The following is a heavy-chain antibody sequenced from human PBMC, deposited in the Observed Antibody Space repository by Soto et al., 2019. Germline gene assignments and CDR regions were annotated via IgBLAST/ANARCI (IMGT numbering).Heavy chain of an antibody. D-gene: IGHD5-12*01. CDR3: ARDGGGYNPADAFDI. J-gene: IGHJ3*02. V-gene: IGHV3-30-3*01. Sequence: GGSLRLSCTASGFTFSSYAMHWVRQAPGKGLEWVAVISYDGSNKYYADSVKGRFTISRDNSKNTLYLQMNSLRAGDTAVYYCARDGGGYNPADAFDIWGQGTMVTVSS. CDR2: ISYDGSNK. CDR1: GFTFSSYA.